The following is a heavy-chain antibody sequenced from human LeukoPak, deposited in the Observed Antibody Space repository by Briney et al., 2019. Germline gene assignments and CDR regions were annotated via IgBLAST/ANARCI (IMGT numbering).Heavy chain of an antibody. CDR2: INPNCGGT. CDR3: ARDLFYCSSTSCRSRWFDP. J-gene: IGHJ5*02. Sequence: ASVKVSCKASGYTFTGYYMHWVRQAPGQGLEWMGWINPNCGGTNYAQKFQGRVTMTRDTSISTAYMELSRLRSDDTAVYYCARDLFYCSSTSCRSRWFDPWGQGTLVTVSS. D-gene: IGHD2-2*01. V-gene: IGHV1-2*02. CDR1: GYTFTGYY.